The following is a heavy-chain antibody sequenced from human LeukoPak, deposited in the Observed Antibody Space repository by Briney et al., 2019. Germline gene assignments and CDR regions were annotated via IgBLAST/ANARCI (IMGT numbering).Heavy chain of an antibody. CDR2: INPSTGDT. CDR3: ARDPSISSSPLRPTYYSYYGMDV. V-gene: IGHV1-2*02. CDR1: GYTFIDYY. D-gene: IGHD6-6*01. Sequence: ASVKVSCKTSGYTFIDYYMHWVRQAPGQGLEWMAWINPSTGDTNYAQKFQGRVTMTRDTSIRTVYTELSSLRSDDTAVYYCARDPSISSSPLRPTYYSYYGMDVWGQGTTVTVSS. J-gene: IGHJ6*02.